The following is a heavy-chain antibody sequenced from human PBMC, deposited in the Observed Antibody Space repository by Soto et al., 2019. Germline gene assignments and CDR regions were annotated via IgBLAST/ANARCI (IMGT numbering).Heavy chain of an antibody. Sequence: GGSLRLSFAASGFTFSDFYMSWVRPAPGKGVEWVSYISSSGSTIYYADSVKGRFTISRDNAKNSLYLQMNSLRAEDTAVYYCARIAARPPRPYYYYGMDVWGQGTTVTVSS. D-gene: IGHD6-6*01. CDR1: GFTFSDFY. V-gene: IGHV3-11*01. CDR3: ARIAARPPRPYYYYGMDV. CDR2: ISSSGSTI. J-gene: IGHJ6*02.